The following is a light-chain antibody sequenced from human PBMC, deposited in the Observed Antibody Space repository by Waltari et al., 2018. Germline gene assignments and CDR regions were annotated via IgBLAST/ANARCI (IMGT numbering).Light chain of an antibody. Sequence: QSALTQPASVSGSPGQSITISCIGTSSDVGNYHLVSWYQQYPGKAPKLMIYEGSKRPSGVSNRFSGSKSGNTASLTISGLQAEDEADYHCCSYAGSTTLVFGGGTKLTVL. CDR2: EGS. J-gene: IGLJ2*01. CDR1: SSDVGNYHL. CDR3: CSYAGSTTLV. V-gene: IGLV2-23*01.